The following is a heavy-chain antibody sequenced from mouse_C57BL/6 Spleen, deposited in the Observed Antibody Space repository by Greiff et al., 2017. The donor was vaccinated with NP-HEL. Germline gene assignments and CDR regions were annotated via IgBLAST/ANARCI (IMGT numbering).Heavy chain of an antibody. CDR3: ASGNYGLYWYFDV. J-gene: IGHJ1*03. CDR1: GYTFTSYW. V-gene: IGHV1-69*01. CDR2: IDPSDSYT. D-gene: IGHD2-1*01. Sequence: VQLQQSGAELVMPGASVKLSCKASGYTFTSYWMHWVKQRPGQGLEWIGEIDPSDSYTNYNQKFKGKSTLTVDKSSSTAYMQLSSLTSEDSAVYYCASGNYGLYWYFDVWGTGTTVTVSS.